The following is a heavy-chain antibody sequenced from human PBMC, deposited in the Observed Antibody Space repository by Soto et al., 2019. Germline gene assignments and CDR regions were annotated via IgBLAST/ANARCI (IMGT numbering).Heavy chain of an antibody. V-gene: IGHV5-10-1*01. CDR2: IDPSDSYT. D-gene: IGHD6-13*01. CDR1: VYSFTSYW. Sequence: PGESLKISCKGSVYSFTSYWISWVRQMPGKGLEWMGRIDPSDSYTNYSPSFQGHVTISADKSISTAYLQWSSLKASDTAMYYCARHPGIAPDFMDVWGQGTTVTVSS. CDR3: ARHPGIAPDFMDV. J-gene: IGHJ6*02.